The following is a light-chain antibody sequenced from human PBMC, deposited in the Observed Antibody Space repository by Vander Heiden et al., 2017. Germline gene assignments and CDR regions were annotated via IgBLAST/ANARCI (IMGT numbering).Light chain of an antibody. V-gene: IGKV4-1*01. CDR3: QQYYSTPT. CDR1: QSVLYSSNNKNY. Sequence: DIVLTPSPDSLAVSLGERATINCKSSQSVLYSSNNKNYLAWYQQKPGQPPTLLIYWASTRESGVPDRFSGSGSGTDFTLTISSLQAEDVAVYYCQQYYSTPTFGQGTRLEIK. J-gene: IGKJ5*01. CDR2: WAS.